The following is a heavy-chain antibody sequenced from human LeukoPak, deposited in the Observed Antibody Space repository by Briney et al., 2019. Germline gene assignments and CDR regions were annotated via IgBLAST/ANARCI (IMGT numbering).Heavy chain of an antibody. D-gene: IGHD6-13*01. CDR3: AIGLSSWSHFDY. CDR2: IYYSGST. J-gene: IGHJ4*02. Sequence: SETLSLTCTVSGGSISSSSYYWGWIRQPPGKGLEWIGSIYYSGSTYYNPSLKSRVTISVDTSKNQFSLKLSSVTAADTAVYYCAIGLSSWSHFDYWGQGTLVTVSS. V-gene: IGHV4-39*07. CDR1: GGSISSSSYY.